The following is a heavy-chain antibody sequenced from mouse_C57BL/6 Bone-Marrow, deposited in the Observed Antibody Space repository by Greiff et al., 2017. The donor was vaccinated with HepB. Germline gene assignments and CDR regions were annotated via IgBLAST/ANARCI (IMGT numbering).Heavy chain of an antibody. Sequence: EVKLVESGGGLVKPGGSLKLSCAASGFTFSDYGMHWVRQAPEKGLEWVAYISGGSSTIYYADTVKGRFTISRDNAKNTLFLQMTSLRSEDTAMYYCARGTIYYDYDGCYWGQGTSVTVSS. J-gene: IGHJ4*01. CDR3: ARGTIYYDYDGCY. CDR1: GFTFSDYG. D-gene: IGHD2-4*01. CDR2: ISGGSSTI. V-gene: IGHV5-17*01.